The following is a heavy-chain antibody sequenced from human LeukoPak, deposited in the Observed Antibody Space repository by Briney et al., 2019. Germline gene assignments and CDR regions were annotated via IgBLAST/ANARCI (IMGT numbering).Heavy chain of an antibody. Sequence: QSGESVRLFCSASGFTYSSYWMRWVRPAPGKGVHWVANIKHVRGEKYYVDSVKGRFTIYRDNAKNSLYLQMNSLRAEDTAIYYCARDYYCSGGSCYLRGFDPWGQGTLVTVSS. D-gene: IGHD2-15*01. CDR3: ARDYYCSGGSCYLRGFDP. J-gene: IGHJ5*02. CDR1: GFTYSSYW. V-gene: IGHV3-7*01. CDR2: IKHVRGEK.